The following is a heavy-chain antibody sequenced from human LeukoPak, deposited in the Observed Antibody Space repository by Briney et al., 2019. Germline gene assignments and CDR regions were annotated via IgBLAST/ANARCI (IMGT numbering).Heavy chain of an antibody. V-gene: IGHV1-2*02. D-gene: IGHD3-22*01. CDR2: IDPSIGYT. Sequence: ASVKVSCKASGYTFTGYYIHWVRQAPGQGLQWMGWIDPSIGYTKYVQKFQGRVTMNRDTPTSTHYMDLSSLRSDNTAMYYCARAMNSWFLLDLDYWGQGTLVTASS. J-gene: IGHJ4*02. CDR3: ARAMNSWFLLDLDY. CDR1: GYTFTGYY.